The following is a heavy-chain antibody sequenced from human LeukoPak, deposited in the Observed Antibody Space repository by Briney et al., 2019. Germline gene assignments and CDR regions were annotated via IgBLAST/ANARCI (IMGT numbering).Heavy chain of an antibody. CDR3: AKLYYDSSGPDY. D-gene: IGHD3-22*01. CDR1: GFTFSSYA. J-gene: IGHJ4*02. V-gene: IGHV3-23*01. CDR2: ISGSGGST. Sequence: PGGSLRLSCAASGFTFSSYAMSWVRQAPGKGLEWVSAISGSGGSTYYADSVKGRFTISRDNSKSTLYLQMNSLRAEDTAVYYCAKLYYDSSGPDYWGQGTLVTVSS.